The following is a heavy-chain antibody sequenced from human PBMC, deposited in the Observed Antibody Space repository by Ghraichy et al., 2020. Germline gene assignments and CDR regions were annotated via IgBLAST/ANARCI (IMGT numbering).Heavy chain of an antibody. CDR1: GFTFSSYS. Sequence: GGYLRLSCAASGFTFSSYSMNWVRQAPGKGLEWVSSISSSSSYIYYADSVKGRFTISRDNAKNSLYLQMNSLRAEDTAVYYCEAHCRGGSCYYWGQGTLVTVSS. D-gene: IGHD2-15*01. J-gene: IGHJ4*02. CDR3: EAHCRGGSCYY. V-gene: IGHV3-21*01. CDR2: ISSSSSYI.